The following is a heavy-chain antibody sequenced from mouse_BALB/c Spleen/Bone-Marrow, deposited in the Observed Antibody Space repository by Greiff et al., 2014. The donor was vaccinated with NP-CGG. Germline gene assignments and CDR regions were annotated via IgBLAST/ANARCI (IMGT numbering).Heavy chain of an antibody. CDR1: GYTFTSYW. Sequence: QVHVKQSGAELAKPGASVKMSCKASGYTFTSYWMHWVKQRPGQGPEWIGYINPSTGYTEYNQKFKDKATLTADKSSSTAYMQLSSLTSEDSAVYYCARQITTVDYAMDYWGQGTTVTVSS. CDR3: ARQITTVDYAMDY. V-gene: IGHV1-7*01. D-gene: IGHD1-1*01. CDR2: INPSTGYT. J-gene: IGHJ4*01.